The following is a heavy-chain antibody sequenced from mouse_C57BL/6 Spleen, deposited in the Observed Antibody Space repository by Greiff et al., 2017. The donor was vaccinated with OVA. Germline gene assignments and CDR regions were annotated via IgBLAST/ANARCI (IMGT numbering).Heavy chain of an antibody. CDR3: ARPLANWDAMDY. D-gene: IGHD4-1*01. J-gene: IGHJ4*01. Sequence: QVQLQQSGAELVRPGSSVKLSCKASGYTFTSYWMHWVKQRPIQGLEWIGNIDPSDSETHYNQKFKDKATLTVDKSSSTAYMQLSSLTSEDSAVYYCARPLANWDAMDYWGQGTSVTVSS. V-gene: IGHV1-52*01. CDR2: IDPSDSET. CDR1: GYTFTSYW.